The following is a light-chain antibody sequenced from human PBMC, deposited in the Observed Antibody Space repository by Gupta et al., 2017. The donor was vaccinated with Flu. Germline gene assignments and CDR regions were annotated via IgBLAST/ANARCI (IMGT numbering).Light chain of an antibody. Sequence: DIQLTQPPSSVSASVGDRVIITCRASQSIINWLAWYQQKPGEAPKLLIYGASNLHSGVPSRFSGSGSGTYFTLTITSLQPEDFATYFCQQTNSFPFSFGPGTKVDIK. CDR3: QQTNSFPFS. CDR2: GAS. CDR1: QSIINW. J-gene: IGKJ3*01. V-gene: IGKV1D-12*01.